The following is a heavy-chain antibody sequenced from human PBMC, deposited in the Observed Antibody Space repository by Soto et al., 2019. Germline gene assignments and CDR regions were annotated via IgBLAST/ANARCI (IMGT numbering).Heavy chain of an antibody. CDR1: GDPVSSGSYY. CDR2: IYHTAST. CDR3: AAKLGTTHYFDF. D-gene: IGHD7-27*01. V-gene: IGHV4-31*03. J-gene: IGHJ4*02. Sequence: QVQLQESGPGLVQPSQTLSLTCSVSGDPVSSGSYYWTWVGQHPVKRLEWIGYIYHTASTYYNPSLQSRLIMSIDTSKNQFSLHLYSVTAADTAVYFCAAKLGTTHYFDFWGQGSLVAVSS.